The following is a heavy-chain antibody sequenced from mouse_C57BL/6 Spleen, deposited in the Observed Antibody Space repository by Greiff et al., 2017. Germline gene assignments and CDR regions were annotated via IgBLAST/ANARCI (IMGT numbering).Heavy chain of an antibody. CDR2: IDPENGDT. D-gene: IGHD1-1*01. CDR3: TTGSSPLLDY. CDR1: GFNIKDDY. V-gene: IGHV14-4*01. Sequence: VQLQQSGAELVRPGASVKLSCTASGFNIKDDYMHWVKQRPEQGLEWIGWIDPENGDTEYASKFQGKATITAETSSDTAYLQLSSLTSEDTAVYYCTTGSSPLLDYWGQGTSVTVSS. J-gene: IGHJ4*01.